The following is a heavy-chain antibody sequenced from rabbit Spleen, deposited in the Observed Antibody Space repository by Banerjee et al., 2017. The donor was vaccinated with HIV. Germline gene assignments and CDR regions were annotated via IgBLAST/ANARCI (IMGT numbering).Heavy chain of an antibody. J-gene: IGHJ4*01. CDR3: ARDAGTGDYIDVYFNL. CDR2: IDPLFGST. CDR1: GFDFSYYG. V-gene: IGHV1S45*01. Sequence: QEQLVESGGGLVQPGGSLKLPCKASGFDFSYYGVSWVRQAPGKGLEWIGYIDPLFGSTYYASWAKGRFSISKSSSTTVTLQMTSLTVADTATYFCARDAGTGDYIDVYFNLWGPGTLVTVS. D-gene: IGHD8-1*01.